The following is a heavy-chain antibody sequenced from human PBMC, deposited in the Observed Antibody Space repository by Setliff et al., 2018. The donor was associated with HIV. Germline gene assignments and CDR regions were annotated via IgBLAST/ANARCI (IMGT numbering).Heavy chain of an antibody. CDR1: GFTFSSYW. J-gene: IGHJ4*02. CDR2: ISGSGGST. D-gene: IGHD5-12*01. Sequence: PGGSLRLSCAASGFTFSSYWTNWVRQAPGKGLEWVSAISGSGGSTYYADSVKGRFTISRDNSKNTLYLQMNSLRAEDTAVYYCAITDGYTFDYWGQGTLVTVSS. CDR3: AITDGYTFDY. V-gene: IGHV3-23*01.